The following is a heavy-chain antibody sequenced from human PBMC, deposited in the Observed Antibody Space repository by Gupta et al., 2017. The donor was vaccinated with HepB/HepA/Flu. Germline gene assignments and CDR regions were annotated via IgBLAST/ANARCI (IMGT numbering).Heavy chain of an antibody. V-gene: IGHV3-23*01. D-gene: IGHD3-3*01. CDR1: GFTFSSYA. CDR3: AKAPEYDFWTFDP. Sequence: EVQLLESGGGLVQPGGSLRLSCAASGFTFSSYAMSWVRQAPGKGLEWVSAISGSGGSTYYADAVKGRFTISRDNSKNTLYLQMKRMRAEDTAVYYFAKAPEYDFWTFDPWGQGTMVTVSS. CDR2: ISGSGGST. J-gene: IGHJ5*02.